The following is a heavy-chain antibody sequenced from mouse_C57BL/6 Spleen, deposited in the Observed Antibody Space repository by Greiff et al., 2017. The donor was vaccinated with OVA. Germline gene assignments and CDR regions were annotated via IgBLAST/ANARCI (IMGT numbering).Heavy chain of an antibody. J-gene: IGHJ4*01. CDR3: ARERNYGSSLYAMDY. Sequence: VQLKQSGPELVKPGASVKIPCKASGYTFTDYNMDWVKQSHGKSLEWIGDINPNNGGTIYNQKFKGKATLTVDKSSSTAYMELRSLTSEDTAVYYCARERNYGSSLYAMDYWGQGTSVTVSS. D-gene: IGHD1-1*01. V-gene: IGHV1-18*01. CDR2: INPNNGGT. CDR1: GYTFTDYN.